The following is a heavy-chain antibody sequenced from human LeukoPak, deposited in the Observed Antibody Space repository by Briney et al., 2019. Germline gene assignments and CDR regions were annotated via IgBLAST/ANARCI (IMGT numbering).Heavy chain of an antibody. CDR3: ASDYYGSGSPHFMDV. J-gene: IGHJ6*02. D-gene: IGHD3-10*01. CDR2: MYYSGST. V-gene: IGHV4-39*01. Sequence: SETLSLTCTVSGGSISSYYWGWIRQPPGKGLEWIGSMYYSGSTYYNPSLKSRVTISVDTSKNQFSLKLSSVTAADTAVHYCASDYYGSGSPHFMDVWGQGTTVTVSS. CDR1: GGSISSYY.